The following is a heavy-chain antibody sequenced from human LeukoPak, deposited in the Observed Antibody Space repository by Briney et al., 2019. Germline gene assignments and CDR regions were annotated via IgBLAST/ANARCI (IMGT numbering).Heavy chain of an antibody. CDR1: GFTFSSYG. Sequence: GGSPRLSCAASGFTFSSYGMHWVRQAPGKGLEWVAVISYDGSNKYYADSVKGRFIISRDNSKNTLYLQMNSLRAEDTAVYYCAREGGISSSGWYYFDYWGQGTLVTVSS. J-gene: IGHJ4*02. CDR2: ISYDGSNK. D-gene: IGHD6-19*01. V-gene: IGHV3-30*03. CDR3: AREGGISSSGWYYFDY.